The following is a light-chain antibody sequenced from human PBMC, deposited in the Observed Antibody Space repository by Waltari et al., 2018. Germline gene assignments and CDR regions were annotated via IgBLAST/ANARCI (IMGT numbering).Light chain of an antibody. CDR3: LQDHTYPLT. V-gene: IGKV1-6*01. J-gene: IGKJ1*01. CDR1: QGINTD. CDR2: GAS. Sequence: AIQMTQSPSSLSASVGDRVTISCRVSQGINTDLGWYQQKPGRAPKLLISGASTLQSGVPSRFSGSGSGTVFTLTISSLQPDDFTTYFCLQDHTYPLTFGQGTKVDI.